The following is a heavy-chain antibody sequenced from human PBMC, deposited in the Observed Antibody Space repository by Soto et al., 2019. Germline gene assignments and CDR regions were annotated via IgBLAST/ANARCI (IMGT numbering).Heavy chain of an antibody. CDR2: MNPNSGDT. J-gene: IGHJ4*02. D-gene: IGHD3-10*01. CDR1: GYTFTSSD. CDR3: ARGPPESAGV. Sequence: QAQLVQSGAEVKKPGASVKVSCKASGYTFTSSDINWVRQATGQGLEWMGWMNPNSGDTGYAQKFQGRVTLTRNTTISTAYMELSSLSSEDMAVYYCARGPPESAGVWGQGTLVTVSS. V-gene: IGHV1-8*02.